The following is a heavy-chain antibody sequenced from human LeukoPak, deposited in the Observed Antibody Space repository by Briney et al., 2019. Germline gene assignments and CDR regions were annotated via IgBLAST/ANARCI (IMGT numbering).Heavy chain of an antibody. D-gene: IGHD3-9*01. CDR3: ARDRDQLRYFDWSLDY. CDR1: GFTFSSYS. J-gene: IGHJ4*02. V-gene: IGHV3-21*06. Sequence: GGSLRVSCAASGFTFSSYSMNWVRQAPGKRLEWVSSISSSSSYIYYADSVKGRFTISRDNAKNSLYLQMNSLRAEDTAVYYCARDRDQLRYFDWSLDYWGQGTLVTVSS. CDR2: ISSSSSYI.